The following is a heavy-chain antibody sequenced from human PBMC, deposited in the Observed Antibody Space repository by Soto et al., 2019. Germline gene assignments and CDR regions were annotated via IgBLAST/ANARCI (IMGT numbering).Heavy chain of an antibody. CDR1: GFTFSSYA. V-gene: IGHV3-23*01. Sequence: SLRLSCAASGFTFSSYAMSWVRQAPGKGLEWVSAISGSGGSTYYADSVKGRFTISRDNSKNTLYLQMNSLRAEDTAVYYCAKDWRKWEGIVVVPAAIGILFDYWGQGTLVTVSS. D-gene: IGHD2-2*01. J-gene: IGHJ4*02. CDR2: ISGSGGST. CDR3: AKDWRKWEGIVVVPAAIGILFDY.